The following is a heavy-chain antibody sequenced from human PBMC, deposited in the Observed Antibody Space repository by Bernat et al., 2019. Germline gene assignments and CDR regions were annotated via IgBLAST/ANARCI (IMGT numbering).Heavy chain of an antibody. CDR1: GFTFSSYG. J-gene: IGHJ4*02. Sequence: QVQLVESGGGVVQPGRSLRLSCAASGFTFSSYGVHWVRQAPGKGLEWVAVISYDGSNKYYADSVKGRFTISRDNSKNTLYLQMNSLRAEDTAVYYCAKVGYGDRSNIDYWGQGTLVTVSS. CDR3: AKVGYGDRSNIDY. D-gene: IGHD4-17*01. CDR2: ISYDGSNK. V-gene: IGHV3-30*18.